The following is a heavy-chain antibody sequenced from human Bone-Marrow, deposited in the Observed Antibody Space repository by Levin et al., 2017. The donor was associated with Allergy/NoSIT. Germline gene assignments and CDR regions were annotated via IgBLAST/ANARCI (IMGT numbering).Heavy chain of an antibody. J-gene: IGHJ6*03. CDR2: IYYSGST. V-gene: IGHV4-61*01. D-gene: IGHD6-25*01. CDR1: GGSVSSGSYY. Sequence: SETLSLTCTVSGGSVSSGSYYWSWIRQPPGKGLEWIGYIYYSGSTNYNPSLKSRVTISVDTSKNQFSLKLSSVTAADTAVYYCARDVSSKTFSGYYYDYMDVWGKGTTVTVSS. CDR3: ARDVSSKTFSGYYYDYMDV.